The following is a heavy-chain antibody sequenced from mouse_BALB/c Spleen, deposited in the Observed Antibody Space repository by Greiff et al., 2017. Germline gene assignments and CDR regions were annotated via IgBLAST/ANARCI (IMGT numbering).Heavy chain of an antibody. Sequence: QVQLQQSGAELVKPGASVKLSCKASGYTFTSYWMHWVKQRPGQGLEWIGEINPSNGRTNYNEKFKSKATLTVDKSSSTAYMQLSSLTSEDSAVYYCARGRGNYHYYAMDYWGQGTSVTVSS. D-gene: IGHD2-1*01. CDR2: INPSNGRT. V-gene: IGHV1S81*02. J-gene: IGHJ4*01. CDR3: ARGRGNYHYYAMDY. CDR1: GYTFTSYW.